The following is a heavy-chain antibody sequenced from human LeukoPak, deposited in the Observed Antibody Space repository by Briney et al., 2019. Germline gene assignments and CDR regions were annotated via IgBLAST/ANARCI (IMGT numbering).Heavy chain of an antibody. CDR3: ARTYYYDSSGYYFNQINWFDP. D-gene: IGHD3-22*01. Sequence: SETLSLTCTVSGGSISSYYWSWIRQPPGKGLEWIGYIYYSGSTNYNSSLKSRVTISVDTSKNQFSLKLSSVTAADTAVYYCARTYYYDSSGYYFNQINWFDPWGQGTLVTVSS. CDR2: IYYSGST. V-gene: IGHV4-59*01. CDR1: GGSISSYY. J-gene: IGHJ5*02.